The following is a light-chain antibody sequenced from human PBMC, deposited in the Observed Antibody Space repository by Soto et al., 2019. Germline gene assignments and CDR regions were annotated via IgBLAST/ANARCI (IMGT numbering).Light chain of an antibody. Sequence: DIQMTQSPSSLSASVGDRVTITCRASQDINKYVAWFQQKPGKVPKSLIHSTSTLQSGVPSKFSGSRSGTDFTLTISSLQPEDFATYYCQQHSTYPFSFGGGTKVEIK. V-gene: IGKV1-16*02. CDR3: QQHSTYPFS. J-gene: IGKJ4*01. CDR2: STS. CDR1: QDINKY.